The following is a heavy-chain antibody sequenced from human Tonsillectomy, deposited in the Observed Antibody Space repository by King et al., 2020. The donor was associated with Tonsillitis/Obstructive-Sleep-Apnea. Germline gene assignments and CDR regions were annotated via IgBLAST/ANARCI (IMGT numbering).Heavy chain of an antibody. CDR2: ISGDGGST. Sequence: VQLVQSGGGVVQPGGSLRLSCAASGFTFDDYAMHWVRQAPGKGLEWVSLISGDGGSTYYADSVKGRFTISRDNSKNSLYLQMNSLSTEDTALYYCAKCGTDPDYYYYYYMDVWGKGTTVTVSS. CDR3: AKCGTDPDYYYYYYMDV. V-gene: IGHV3-43*02. CDR1: GFTFDDYA. J-gene: IGHJ6*03.